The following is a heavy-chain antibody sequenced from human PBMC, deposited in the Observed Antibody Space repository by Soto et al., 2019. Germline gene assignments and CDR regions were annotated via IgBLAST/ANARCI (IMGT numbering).Heavy chain of an antibody. D-gene: IGHD3-3*01. Sequence: SVKVSCKASGGTFSSYAISWVRQAPGQGLEWMGGIIPIFGTANYAQKFQGRVTITADESTSTAYMELSSLRSEDTAVYYCARAFGVAPSGYNWFDPWGQGTLVTVSS. CDR1: GGTFSSYA. CDR2: IIPIFGTA. V-gene: IGHV1-69*13. CDR3: ARAFGVAPSGYNWFDP. J-gene: IGHJ5*02.